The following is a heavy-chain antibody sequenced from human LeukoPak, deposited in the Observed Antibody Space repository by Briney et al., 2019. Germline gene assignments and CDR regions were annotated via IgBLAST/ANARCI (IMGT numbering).Heavy chain of an antibody. CDR2: IYTSGST. Sequence: SETLSLTCTVSGSISSYYWSWFRQPPGKGLEWIGYIYTSGSTNYNPSLKSRVTISVDTSKNQFSLDLSSVTAAETAVYYCAGDGSSINWFFYWGQGTLVTVSS. D-gene: IGHD1-1*01. J-gene: IGHJ4*02. CDR1: GSISSYY. V-gene: IGHV4-4*09. CDR3: AGDGSSINWFFY.